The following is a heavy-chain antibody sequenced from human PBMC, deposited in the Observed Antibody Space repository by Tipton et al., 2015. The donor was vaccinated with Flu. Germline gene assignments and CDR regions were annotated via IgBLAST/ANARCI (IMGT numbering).Heavy chain of an antibody. CDR1: GFTVSSYA. J-gene: IGHJ3*02. CDR3: AKVFGVVIINDAFDI. Sequence: SLRLSCAASGFTVSSYAMSWVRQAPGKGLEWVSAISGSGGSTYYADSVKGRFTISRDNSKNTLYLQMNSLRAEDTAVYYCAKVFGVVIINDAFDIWGQGTMVTASS. V-gene: IGHV3-23*01. CDR2: ISGSGGST. D-gene: IGHD3-3*01.